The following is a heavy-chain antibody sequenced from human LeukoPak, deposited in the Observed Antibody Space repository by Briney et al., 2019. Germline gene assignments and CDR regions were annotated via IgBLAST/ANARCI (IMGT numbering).Heavy chain of an antibody. CDR2: IYSGGST. D-gene: IGHD1-14*01. CDR3: AKGFRNYYYYYYMDV. V-gene: IGHV3-66*02. Sequence: PGGSLRLSCAASGFTVSSNYMSWVRQAPGKGLEWVSVIYSGGSTYYADSVKGRFTISRDNSKNTLYLQMNSLRAEDTAVYYCAKGFRNYYYYYYMDVWGKGTTVTVSS. J-gene: IGHJ6*03. CDR1: GFTVSSNY.